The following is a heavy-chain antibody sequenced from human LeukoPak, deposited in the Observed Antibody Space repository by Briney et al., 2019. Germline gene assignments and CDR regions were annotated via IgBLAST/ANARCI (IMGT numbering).Heavy chain of an antibody. J-gene: IGHJ6*02. CDR3: ARWRNDGMDV. V-gene: IGHV1-2*02. CDR2: MNPNSGGT. D-gene: IGHD1-1*01. CDR1: GYTFTSYD. Sequence: ASVKVSCKASGYTFTSYDINWVRQATGQGLEWMGWMNPNSGGTNYAQKFQGRVTMTRDTSISTAYMELSRLRSDDTAVYYCARWRNDGMDVWGQGTTVTVSS.